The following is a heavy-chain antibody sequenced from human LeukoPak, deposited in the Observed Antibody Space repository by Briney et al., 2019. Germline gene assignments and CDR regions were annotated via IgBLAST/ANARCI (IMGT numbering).Heavy chain of an antibody. V-gene: IGHV1-69*04. CDR3: ARDRSDYYDSSGYLEYFQH. CDR1: GGTFSSYA. CDR2: IIPILGIA. D-gene: IGHD3-22*01. Sequence: GASVKVSCKASGGTFSSYAISWVRQAPGQGLEWMGRIIPILGIANYAQKFQGRVTITADKSTSTAYMELSSLRSEDTAVYYCARDRSDYYDSSGYLEYFQHWGQGTLVTVSS. J-gene: IGHJ1*01.